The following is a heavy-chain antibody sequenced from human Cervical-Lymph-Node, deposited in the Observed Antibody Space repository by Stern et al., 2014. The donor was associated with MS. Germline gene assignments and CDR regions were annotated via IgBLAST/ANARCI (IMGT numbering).Heavy chain of an antibody. V-gene: IGHV1-24*01. CDR2: FDPEDGET. Sequence: QVQLMQSGAEVKKPGASVKVSCKVSGYTLTELSMHWVRQAPGKGLEWMGGFDPEDGETIYAQKFQGRVTMTEDTSTDTAYMELSCLRSEDTAVYYCATAPKYCSGGSCYFRAFDIWGQGTMVTVSS. CDR3: ATAPKYCSGGSCYFRAFDI. J-gene: IGHJ3*02. CDR1: GYTLTELS. D-gene: IGHD2-15*01.